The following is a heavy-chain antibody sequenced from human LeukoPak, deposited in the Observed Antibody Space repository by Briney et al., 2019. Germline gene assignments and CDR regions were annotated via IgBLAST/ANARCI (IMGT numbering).Heavy chain of an antibody. CDR3: ARGADGVSSNSRGWFDP. J-gene: IGHJ5*02. CDR1: GFTFNRYS. Sequence: GGSVRLSCAASGFTFNRYSMNWVRQAPGKGLEWVSSISSSSSYIYYADSVKGRFTISRDNARNSLYLQMNTLRAEGTAVYSCARGADGVSSNSRGWFDPWGQGTLVTVSS. CDR2: ISSSSSYI. V-gene: IGHV3-21*01. D-gene: IGHD2-15*01.